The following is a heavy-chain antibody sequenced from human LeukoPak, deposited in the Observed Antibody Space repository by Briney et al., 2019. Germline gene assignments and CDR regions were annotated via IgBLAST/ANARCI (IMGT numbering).Heavy chain of an antibody. CDR1: GFTFSSYT. J-gene: IGHJ3*02. CDR3: SGSYPTINDAFDI. Sequence: PGGSLRLSCAASGFTFSSYTMSWVRQAPGKGLEWVSAISGSGGSTYYADSVKGRFTISRDNSKNTLYLQMNSLRAEDTAVYYCSGSYPTINDAFDIWGQGTMVTVSS. V-gene: IGHV3-23*01. CDR2: ISGSGGST. D-gene: IGHD3-10*01.